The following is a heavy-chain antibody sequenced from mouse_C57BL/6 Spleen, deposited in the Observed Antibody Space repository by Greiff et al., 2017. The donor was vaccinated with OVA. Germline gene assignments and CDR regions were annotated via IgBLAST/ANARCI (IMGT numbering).Heavy chain of an antibody. CDR3: ARKGYDGVYYAMDY. V-gene: IGHV1-81*01. D-gene: IGHD2-2*01. CDR1: GYTFTSYG. J-gene: IGHJ4*01. CDR2: IYPRSGNT. Sequence: QVQLQQSGAELARPGASVKLSCKASGYTFTSYGISWVKQRTGQGLEWIGEIYPRSGNTYYNEKFKGKATLTADKSSSTAYMELRSLTSEDSAVYFCARKGYDGVYYAMDYWGQGTSVTVSS.